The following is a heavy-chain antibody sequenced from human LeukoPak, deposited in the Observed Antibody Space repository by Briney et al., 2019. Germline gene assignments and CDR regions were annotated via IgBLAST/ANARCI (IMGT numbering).Heavy chain of an antibody. V-gene: IGHV3-72*01. Sequence: LRPSSAASGFTFSDHYMDWFRQAPGKGLKWVDRSGNRAKSYTTDYTASVRGRFTISRDDSQNSLYLQMRSLKTEDTAVYNCVRFGDTGGGHFDYWGQGTLVTVSS. CDR3: VRFGDTGGGHFDY. D-gene: IGHD3-10*01. J-gene: IGHJ4*02. CDR2: SGNRAKSYTT. CDR1: GFTFSDHY.